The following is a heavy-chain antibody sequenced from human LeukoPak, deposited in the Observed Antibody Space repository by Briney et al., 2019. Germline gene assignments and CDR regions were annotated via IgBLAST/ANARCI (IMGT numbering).Heavy chain of an antibody. Sequence: GGSLRLSCAASGFTFSNAWMSWVRQAPGKGLEWVGRIKSKTDGGTTDYAAPVKGRFTTSRDDSKNTLYLQMDSLKTEDTGVYYCTTLNDYFWGSYCRDYWGQGTLVTVSS. V-gene: IGHV3-15*01. J-gene: IGHJ4*02. CDR1: GFTFSNAW. CDR2: IKSKTDGGTT. CDR3: TTLNDYFWGSYCRDY. D-gene: IGHD3-16*01.